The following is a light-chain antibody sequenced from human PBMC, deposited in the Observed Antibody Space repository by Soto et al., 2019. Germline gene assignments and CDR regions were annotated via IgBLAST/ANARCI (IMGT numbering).Light chain of an antibody. CDR3: QQYNSWWR. CDR1: QTISTFLGSY. V-gene: IGKV3-15*01. Sequence: IALTPTPDTVSASPRARATLSCRATQTISTFLGSYLAWYQHKPGQAPRPLSYGASTRATGVPSRFSGSGSGTEFTLTISSLQPDDFATYYCQQYNSWWRFGQGGKVDIK. CDR2: GAS. J-gene: IGKJ1*01.